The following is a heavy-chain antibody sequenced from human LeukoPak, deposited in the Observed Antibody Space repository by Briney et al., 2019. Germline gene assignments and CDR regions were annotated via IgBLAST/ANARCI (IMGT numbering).Heavy chain of an antibody. D-gene: IGHD1-20*01. J-gene: IGHJ5*01. CDR2: XXXFFETR. Sequence: ASVKVSCKASGDTFSSSSISWVRQAPGQGFXXXXXXXXFFETRSYAQKFQGRVTFTADKSTHTAYMELTSLTSEDTAIYYCARGVREYNWNDGEAFDPWGQGTLVTVSS. CDR1: GDTFSSSS. CDR3: ARGVREYNWNDGEAFDP. V-gene: IGHV1-69*06.